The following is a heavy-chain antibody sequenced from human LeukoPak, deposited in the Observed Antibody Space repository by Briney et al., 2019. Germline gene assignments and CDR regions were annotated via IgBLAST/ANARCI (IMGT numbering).Heavy chain of an antibody. CDR2: ISYDGSNK. CDR1: GFTFSSYA. CDR3: AGIAARRYYFDY. V-gene: IGHV3-30-3*01. J-gene: IGHJ4*02. D-gene: IGHD6-6*01. Sequence: GGSLRLSCAASGFTFSSYAMHWVRQAPGKGLEWVAVISYDGSNKYYADSVKGRFTISRDNSKNTLYLQMNSLRAEDTAVYYCAGIAARRYYFDYWGRGTLVTVSS.